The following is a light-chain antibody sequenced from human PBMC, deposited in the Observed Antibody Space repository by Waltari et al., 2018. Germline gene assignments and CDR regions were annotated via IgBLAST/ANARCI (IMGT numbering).Light chain of an antibody. J-gene: IGLJ2*01. V-gene: IGLV3-10*01. CDR3: YSSDNSGFYKL. CDR2: EDI. Sequence: SHELTQPPSVSVSPGQTARITCSGDALSRKYAYWYQQKSGQAPVLVIYEDIKRPSGIPERFSGSGSGTMATFTISGAQVDDEADYYCYSSDNSGFYKLFGGGTKLTVL. CDR1: ALSRKY.